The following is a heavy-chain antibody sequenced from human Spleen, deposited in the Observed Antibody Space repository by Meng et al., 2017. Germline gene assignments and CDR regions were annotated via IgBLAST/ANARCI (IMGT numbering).Heavy chain of an antibody. CDR1: GFTFSGHW. J-gene: IGHJ1*01. Sequence: VRLVESGGGLVQPGGSLSLSCAASGFTFSGHWIHWVRLAPGKGLVWVSRINTDGSTTTYADSVKGRFTISRDNAKNTLYLQMNSLRAEDTAVYYCTNDRLNHWGQGTLVTVSS. D-gene: IGHD1-1*01. V-gene: IGHV3-74*01. CDR3: TNDRLNH. CDR2: INTDGSTT.